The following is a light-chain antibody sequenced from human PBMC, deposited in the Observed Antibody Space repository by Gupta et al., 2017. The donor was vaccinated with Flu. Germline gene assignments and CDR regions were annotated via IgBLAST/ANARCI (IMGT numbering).Light chain of an antibody. CDR1: QSVSSY. J-gene: IGKJ5*01. CDR3: HQRNNWPHNT. CDR2: DAS. Sequence: EIVLTQSPATLSLSPGERATLSCRASQSVSSYLAWYQQKPGQAPRLLIYDASNRDTGIPARFSGSGFGTDLSLTITSREQEDFAGYYCHQRNNWPHNTFGQGTLMEIK. V-gene: IGKV3-11*01.